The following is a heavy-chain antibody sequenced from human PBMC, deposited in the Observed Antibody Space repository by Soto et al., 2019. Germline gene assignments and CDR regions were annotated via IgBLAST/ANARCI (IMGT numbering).Heavy chain of an antibody. V-gene: IGHV4-34*01. Sequence: TSQTLRVTNAVYGGSCVDYYWSWIRQPPGTGLEWIGEINHSGSTNYNPSLKSRVTISVDTSKNQFSLKLTSVTAADTAVYYCARDKITGLFDYWGQGTLVTVSS. J-gene: IGHJ4*02. CDR3: ARDKITGLFDY. CDR1: GGSCVDYY. CDR2: INHSGST. D-gene: IGHD2-8*02.